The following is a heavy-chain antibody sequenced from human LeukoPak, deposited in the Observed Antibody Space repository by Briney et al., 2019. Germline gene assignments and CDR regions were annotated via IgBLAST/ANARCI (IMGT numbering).Heavy chain of an antibody. J-gene: IGHJ3*02. CDR1: GFTFSSYS. D-gene: IGHD3-9*01. CDR2: ISSSSSYI. V-gene: IGHV3-21*01. CDR3: ARDLKGPERYYDILTGYPPLAFDI. Sequence: GGSLRLSCAASGFTFSSYSMNRVRQAPGKGLEWVSSISSSSSYIYYADSVKGRFTISRDNAKNSLYLQMNSLRAEDTAVYYCARDLKGPERYYDILTGYPPLAFDIWGQGTMVTVSS.